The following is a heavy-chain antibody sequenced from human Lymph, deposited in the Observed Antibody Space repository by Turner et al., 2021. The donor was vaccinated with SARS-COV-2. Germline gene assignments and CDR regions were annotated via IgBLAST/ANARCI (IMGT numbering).Heavy chain of an antibody. J-gene: IGHJ6*02. Sequence: EVQLVESGGGLVQPGGSLRLPCAASGITVSRNYMSWVRQAPGKGLEWISVIYSGGSSYYADSVKGRFTISRHNSKNTLYLQMNSLRAEDTAVYYCARDLDTAGGMDVWGQGTTVTVSS. CDR1: GITVSRNY. CDR3: ARDLDTAGGMDV. V-gene: IGHV3-53*04. D-gene: IGHD5-18*01. CDR2: IYSGGSS.